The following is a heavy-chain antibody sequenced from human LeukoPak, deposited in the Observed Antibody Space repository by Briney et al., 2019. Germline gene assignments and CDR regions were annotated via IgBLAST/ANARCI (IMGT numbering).Heavy chain of an antibody. CDR2: INPNSGGT. Sequence: ASVKVSCKASGYTFTGYYIHWVRQAPGQGLEWLGWINPNSGGTNYAQNFQGRVTMTRDTSISTAYMELSRLRSDDTAVYYCARGDGYYFPTKDYWGQGTLVTVS. J-gene: IGHJ4*02. D-gene: IGHD3-22*01. V-gene: IGHV1-2*02. CDR3: ARGDGYYFPTKDY. CDR1: GYTFTGYY.